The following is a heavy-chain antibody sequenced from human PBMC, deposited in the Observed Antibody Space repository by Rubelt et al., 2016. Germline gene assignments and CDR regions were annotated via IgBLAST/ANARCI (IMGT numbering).Heavy chain of an antibody. CDR2: ISAYNGNN. Sequence: VQLVQSGAEVKKPGASVKVSCKTSGYTFTSYSITWVRQAPGQGLEWMGWISAYNGNNNNAQKLQGRVTITTDTSRSTAYMELRSLRSDDTAVYYCATYYYAGSVAFDIWGQGTMVTVSS. J-gene: IGHJ3*02. D-gene: IGHD3-10*01. CDR3: ATYYYAGSVAFDI. V-gene: IGHV1-18*01. CDR1: GYTFTSYS.